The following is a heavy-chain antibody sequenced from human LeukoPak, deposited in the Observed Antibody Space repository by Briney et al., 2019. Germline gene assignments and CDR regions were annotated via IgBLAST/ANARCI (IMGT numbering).Heavy chain of an antibody. CDR3: ARAGMIVVVITN. J-gene: IGHJ4*02. D-gene: IGHD3-22*01. Sequence: SQTLSLTCTVSGGSISSGGYYWSWIRQHPGKGLEWIGYIYYSGSTYYNPSLKSRVTISVDTSKNQFSLKLSSVTAADTAVYYCARAGMIVVVITNWGQGTLATVSS. CDR1: GGSISSGGYY. CDR2: IYYSGST. V-gene: IGHV4-31*03.